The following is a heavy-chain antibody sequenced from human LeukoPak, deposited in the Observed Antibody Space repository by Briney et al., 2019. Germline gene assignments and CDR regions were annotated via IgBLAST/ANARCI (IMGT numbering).Heavy chain of an antibody. Sequence: PGGSLRLSCAASGFTFSTYSMNWVRQAPGKGLEWVSYISTSSSTVYYADSVKGRFTISRDNAKNSLYLQMNSLRAEDTAVYYCARGVDYYENSGTIDYWGQGTLVTVSS. J-gene: IGHJ4*02. D-gene: IGHD3-22*01. CDR2: ISTSSSTV. CDR1: GFTFSTYS. V-gene: IGHV3-48*01. CDR3: ARGVDYYENSGTIDY.